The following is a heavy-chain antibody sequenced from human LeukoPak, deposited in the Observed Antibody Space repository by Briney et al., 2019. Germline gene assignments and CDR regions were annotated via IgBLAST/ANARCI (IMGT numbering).Heavy chain of an antibody. D-gene: IGHD3-22*01. CDR2: ISSSSSYI. CDR1: GFTFSSYS. CDR3: ARGTRVVITNSYYYYYGMDV. J-gene: IGHJ6*02. V-gene: IGHV3-21*01. Sequence: PGGSLRLSCAASGFTFSSYSMNWVRQAPGKGLEWVSSISSSSSYIYYADSVKGRFTISRDNAKNSLYLQMNSLRAEDTAVYYCARGTRVVITNSYYYYYGMDVWGQGTLITVSS.